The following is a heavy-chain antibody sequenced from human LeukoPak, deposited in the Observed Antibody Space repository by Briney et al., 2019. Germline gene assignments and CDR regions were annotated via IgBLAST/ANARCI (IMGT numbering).Heavy chain of an antibody. CDR1: GFSFSAYS. D-gene: IGHD3-3*01. V-gene: IGHV3-48*02. CDR2: ISSTTTTI. CDR3: ASAYDFSSSSKRGFEY. J-gene: IGHJ4*02. Sequence: PGGSLRLSCATSGFSFSAYSMNWVRQAPGKGLEWISYISSTTTTIYYADSVKGRFTISRDNAKGSLFLQMSSLRDEDTAVYYCASAYDFSSSSKRGFEYWGQGTLVAVSS.